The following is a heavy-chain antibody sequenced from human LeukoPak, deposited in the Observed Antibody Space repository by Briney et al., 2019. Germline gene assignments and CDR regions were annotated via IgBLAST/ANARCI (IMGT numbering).Heavy chain of an antibody. CDR1: GGTFSSYT. CDR2: IIPILGIA. Sequence: ASVKVSCKASGGTFSSYTISWVRQAPGQGLEWMGRIIPILGIANYAQKFQGRVTITADKSTSAAYMELSSLRSEDTAVYYCARSEVTGNWFDPWGQGTLVTVSS. CDR3: ARSEVTGNWFDP. D-gene: IGHD2-21*02. J-gene: IGHJ5*02. V-gene: IGHV1-69*02.